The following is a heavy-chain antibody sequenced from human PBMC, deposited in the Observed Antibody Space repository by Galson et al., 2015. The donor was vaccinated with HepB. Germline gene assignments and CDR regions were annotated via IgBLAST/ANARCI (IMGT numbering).Heavy chain of an antibody. V-gene: IGHV1-58*02. D-gene: IGHD4-17*01. J-gene: IGHJ2*01. CDR2: IVVGSGNT. CDR3: AAEYGNGDPDHWYFDL. CDR1: GFTFTSYA. Sequence: SVKVSCKASGFTFTSYAMQWVRQARGQRLEWIGWIVVGSGNTNYAQKFQERVTMTRDMSTSTAYMELSSLRSDDTAVYYCAAEYGNGDPDHWYFDLWGRGTLVTVSS.